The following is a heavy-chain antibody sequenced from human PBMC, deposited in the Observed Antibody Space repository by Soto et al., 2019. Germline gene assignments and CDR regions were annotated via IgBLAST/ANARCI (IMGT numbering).Heavy chain of an antibody. Sequence: LRLSCEASGFTFSSYPMHWVRQAPGKGLEWVTVISYDGGNQYYADSVKGRFTISRDNSKDTLYLQMHSLRSDDTAVYFCARGPITQTSFIDHWGQGTLVTVSS. D-gene: IGHD1-20*01. CDR3: ARGPITQTSFIDH. J-gene: IGHJ4*02. CDR2: ISYDGGNQ. V-gene: IGHV3-30-3*01. CDR1: GFTFSSYP.